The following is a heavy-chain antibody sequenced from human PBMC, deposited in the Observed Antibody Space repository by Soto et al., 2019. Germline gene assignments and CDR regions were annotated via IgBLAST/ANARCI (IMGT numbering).Heavy chain of an antibody. CDR3: ARGGISYSRGRDNWFDT. V-gene: IGHV4-4*02. J-gene: IGHJ5*02. Sequence: QVQLQESGPGLVRPSGTLSLTCAVSGGSISSNHCWSWVRQPPGKGLEWIGEVYHSGTTNHSPSLKSRVTISIDKSKNQFSLRMNAVTAADTAVSYCARGGISYSRGRDNWFDTWGQGTLVTVSS. CDR2: VYHSGTT. D-gene: IGHD6-19*01. CDR1: GGSISSNHC.